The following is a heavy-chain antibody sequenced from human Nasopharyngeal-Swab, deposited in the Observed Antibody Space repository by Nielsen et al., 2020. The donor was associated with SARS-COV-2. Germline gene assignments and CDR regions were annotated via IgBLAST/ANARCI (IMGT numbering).Heavy chain of an antibody. CDR1: GFTFSSYA. Sequence: GGSLRLSCAASGFTFSSYAMHWVRQAPGKGLEWVAVISYDGSNKYYADSVKGRFTISRDNAKNSLYLQMNNLRAEDTAVYYCARSTNPAFGYWGQGTLVTVSS. CDR3: ARSTNPAFGY. CDR2: ISYDGSNK. V-gene: IGHV3-30-3*01. D-gene: IGHD3-10*01. J-gene: IGHJ4*02.